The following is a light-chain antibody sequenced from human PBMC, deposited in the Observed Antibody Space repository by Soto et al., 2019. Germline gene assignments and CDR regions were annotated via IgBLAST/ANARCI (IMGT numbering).Light chain of an antibody. CDR1: QSVSSY. Sequence: DIVLTQSPSTLSLSPGERATLSCRASQSVSSYLAWYQQKPGQAPRLLIYDASNRATGIPARFSGSGSGTDFTLTISSLEPEVFAVYYCQQRSNWITFGQGTRLEIK. J-gene: IGKJ5*01. V-gene: IGKV3-11*01. CDR2: DAS. CDR3: QQRSNWIT.